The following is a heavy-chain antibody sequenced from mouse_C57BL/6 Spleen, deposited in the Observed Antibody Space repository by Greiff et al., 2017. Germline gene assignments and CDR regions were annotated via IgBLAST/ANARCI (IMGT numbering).Heavy chain of an antibody. V-gene: IGHV10-1*01. D-gene: IGHD2-1*01. J-gene: IGHJ4*01. CDR3: VRRGYYGNYYAMDY. Sequence: DVKLVESGGGLVQPKGSLKLSCAASGFSFNTYAMNWVRQAPGKGLEWVARIRSKSNNYATYYADSVKDRFTISRDDSESMLYLQMNNLKTEDTAMYYCVRRGYYGNYYAMDYWGQGTSVTVSS. CDR2: IRSKSNNYAT. CDR1: GFSFNTYA.